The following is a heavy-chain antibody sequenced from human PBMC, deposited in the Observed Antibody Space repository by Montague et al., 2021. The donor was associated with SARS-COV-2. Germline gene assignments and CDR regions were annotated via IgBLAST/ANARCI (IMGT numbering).Heavy chain of an antibody. CDR1: GFPFNDYS. Sequence: SRRLSWAASGFPFNDYSLRWVRQAPGRGLEWVSATTIGNTDVKYAESVKGRFSTSRDSARSSMFLQMSSLRADEPAIYYCARHYSGFDSFFDYWGQGALVTVSS. CDR3: ARHYSGFDSFFDY. V-gene: IGHV3-21*01. CDR2: TTIGNTDV. J-gene: IGHJ4*01. D-gene: IGHD6-19*01.